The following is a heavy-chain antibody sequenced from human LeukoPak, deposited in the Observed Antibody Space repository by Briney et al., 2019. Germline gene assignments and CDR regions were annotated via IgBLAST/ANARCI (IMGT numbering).Heavy chain of an antibody. J-gene: IGHJ4*02. D-gene: IGHD2-15*01. Sequence: ASVTVSCKASGYTFTSYGISWVRQAPGQGLEWMGWISAYNGNTDYAQKLQGRVTMTTDTSTSTAYMELRSLRSDDTAVYYCARMVVSGEFDYWGQGTLVTVSS. CDR1: GYTFTSYG. CDR3: ARMVVSGEFDY. CDR2: ISAYNGNT. V-gene: IGHV1-18*01.